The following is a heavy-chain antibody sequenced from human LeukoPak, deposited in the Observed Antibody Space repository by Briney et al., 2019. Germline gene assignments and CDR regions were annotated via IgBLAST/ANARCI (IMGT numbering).Heavy chain of an antibody. CDR3: ARDGDQMYEVYDY. V-gene: IGHV3-7*01. CDR1: GFTFSSYW. Sequence: PGGSLRLSCAASGFTFSSYWMNWVRQAPGKGLEWVANINQDGSEKYYADSVKGRFTISRDNAKNSLFLQMNSLRAEDSAVYYCARDGDQMYEVYDYWGQGTLVTVSS. D-gene: IGHD2-8*01. J-gene: IGHJ4*02. CDR2: INQDGSEK.